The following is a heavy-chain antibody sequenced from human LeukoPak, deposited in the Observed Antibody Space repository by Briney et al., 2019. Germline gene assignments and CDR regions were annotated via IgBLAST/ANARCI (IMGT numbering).Heavy chain of an antibody. CDR2: ISAYNGNT. CDR1: GYTFTSYG. Sequence: ASVKVSCKASGYTFTSYGISWVRQAPGQGLEWMGWISAYNGNTNYAQKLQGRVTMTTDTSTSTAYMELRSLRSDDTAVYYCARVRGYESYYYYYYMDVWGKGTTVTVSS. D-gene: IGHD5-12*01. J-gene: IGHJ6*03. CDR3: ARVRGYESYYYYYYMDV. V-gene: IGHV1-18*01.